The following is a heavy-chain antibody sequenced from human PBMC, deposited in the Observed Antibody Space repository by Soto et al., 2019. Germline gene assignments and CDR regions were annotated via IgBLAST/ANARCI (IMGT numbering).Heavy chain of an antibody. CDR1: VGTFSSYA. D-gene: IGHD3-10*01. Sequence: SVKVSCKASVGTFSSYAISWVRQAPGQGLEWMGGIIPIFGTANYAQKFQGRVTITADESTGTAYMELSSLRSEDTAVYYCARDYLDYYGSGSYYRLYHYYYYYGMDVWGQGTTVTVSS. CDR2: IIPIFGTA. V-gene: IGHV1-69*13. CDR3: ARDYLDYYGSGSYYRLYHYYYYYGMDV. J-gene: IGHJ6*02.